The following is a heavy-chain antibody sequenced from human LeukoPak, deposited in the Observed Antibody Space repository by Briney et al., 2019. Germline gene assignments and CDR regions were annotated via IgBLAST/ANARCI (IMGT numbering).Heavy chain of an antibody. J-gene: IGHJ4*02. CDR3: ARVTAYYYGSGSHLVLDY. CDR1: GGSISSSSYY. V-gene: IGHV4-39*01. D-gene: IGHD3-10*01. Sequence: PSETLSLTCTVSGGSISSSSYYWGWIRQPPGKGLEWIGSIYYSGSTYYNPSLKNRVTISVDTSKNQFSLKLSSVTAADTAVYYCARVTAYYYGSGSHLVLDYWGQGTLVTVSS. CDR2: IYYSGST.